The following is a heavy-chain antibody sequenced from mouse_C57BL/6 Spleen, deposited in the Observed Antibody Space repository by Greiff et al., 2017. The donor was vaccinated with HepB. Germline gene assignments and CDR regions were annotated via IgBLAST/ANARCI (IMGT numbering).Heavy chain of an antibody. V-gene: IGHV1-59*01. CDR2: IDPSDSYT. CDR1: GYTFTSYW. Sequence: VQLQQPGAELVRPGTSVKLSCKASGYTFTSYWMHWVKQRPGQGLEWIGVIDPSDSYTNYNQKFKGKATLTVDTSSSTAYMQLSSLTSEDSAVYYCARLRITTAVFDYWGQGTTLTVSS. J-gene: IGHJ2*01. D-gene: IGHD1-2*01. CDR3: ARLRITTAVFDY.